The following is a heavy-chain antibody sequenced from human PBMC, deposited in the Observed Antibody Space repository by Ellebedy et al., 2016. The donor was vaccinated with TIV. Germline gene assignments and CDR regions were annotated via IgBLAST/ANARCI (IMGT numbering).Heavy chain of an antibody. CDR1: GFTFSSFA. CDR3: AKDDRTTTAYFFDS. V-gene: IGHV3-23*01. CDR2: ISGSGDNT. Sequence: GESLKISXVASGFTFSSFAISWVRQAPGRGLEWLSVISGSGDNTYYAHSVKGRFTISRDNSKNTVYLHMNTLRAEDTARYYCAKDDRTTTAYFFDSWGQGTLVTVSS. D-gene: IGHD4-17*01. J-gene: IGHJ5*01.